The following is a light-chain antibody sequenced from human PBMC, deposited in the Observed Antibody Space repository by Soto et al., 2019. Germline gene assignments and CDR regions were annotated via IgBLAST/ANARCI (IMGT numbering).Light chain of an antibody. V-gene: IGLV1-44*01. Sequence: QSVLTQPPSASGTPGQRVTISCSGSSSNIGSNTVNWYQQLPGTAPKLLIYSNNQRPSGVPDRFSGSKSGTSASLAISGLQSEHEADYYCAAWDDSLTGVVFGGGTKLTVL. CDR2: SNN. J-gene: IGLJ2*01. CDR3: AAWDDSLTGVV. CDR1: SSNIGSNT.